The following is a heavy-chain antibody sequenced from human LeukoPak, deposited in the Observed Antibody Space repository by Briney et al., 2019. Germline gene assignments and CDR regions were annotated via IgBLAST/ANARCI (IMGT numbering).Heavy chain of an antibody. CDR1: GFTLSSYW. CDR3: ARAPSEIGGYYPEYFRH. J-gene: IGHJ1*01. V-gene: IGHV3-74*01. D-gene: IGHD3-22*01. Sequence: GSLRLSCAASGFTLSSYWMHWVRQAPGKGLVWVSRIKSDGSTNYADSVKGRFTISRDNAKNTVSLQMNSLRAEDTGVYYCARAPSEIGGYYPEYFRHWGQGTLVTVSS. CDR2: IKSDGST.